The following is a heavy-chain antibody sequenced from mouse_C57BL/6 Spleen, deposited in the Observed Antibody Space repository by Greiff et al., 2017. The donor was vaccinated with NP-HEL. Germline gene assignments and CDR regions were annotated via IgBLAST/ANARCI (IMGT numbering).Heavy chain of an antibody. V-gene: IGHV2-6-1*01. CDR3: ARHRENIGEFAY. CDR2: IWSDGST. D-gene: IGHD2-14*01. Sequence: QVQLKESGPGLVAPSQSLSITCTVSGFSLTSYGVHWVRQPPGKGLEWLVVIWSDGSTTYNSALKSRLSISKDNSKSQVFLKMNRLQTDDTAMYYCARHRENIGEFAYWGQGTLVTVSA. J-gene: IGHJ3*01. CDR1: GFSLTSYG.